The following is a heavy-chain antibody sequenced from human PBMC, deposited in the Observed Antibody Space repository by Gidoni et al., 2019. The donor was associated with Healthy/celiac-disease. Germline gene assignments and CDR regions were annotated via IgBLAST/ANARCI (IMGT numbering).Heavy chain of an antibody. V-gene: IGHV4-39*01. CDR3: ARQDSMIGHGDWFDP. CDR2: IYYSGST. Sequence: QLQLQESGPGLVKPSETLSLTCTVSGGSISISSYYWGWIRQPPGKGLEWIGSIYYSGSTYYNPSLKSRVTISVDTSKNQFSLKLSSVTAADTAVYYCARQDSMIGHGDWFDPWGQGTLVTVSS. CDR1: GGSISISSYY. D-gene: IGHD3-22*01. J-gene: IGHJ5*02.